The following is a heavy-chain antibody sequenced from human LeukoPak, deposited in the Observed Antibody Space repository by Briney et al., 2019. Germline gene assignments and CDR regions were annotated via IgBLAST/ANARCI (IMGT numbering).Heavy chain of an antibody. J-gene: IGHJ4*02. CDR3: AKDQGGMTTVTKAGYYFDY. Sequence: GGSLRLSCAASGFTFSSYSMNWVRQAPGKGLEWVSSISSSSSYIYYADSVKGRFTISRDNAKNSLYLQMNSLRAEDTAVYYCAKDQGGMTTVTKAGYYFDYWGQGTLVTVSS. D-gene: IGHD4-17*01. CDR1: GFTFSSYS. V-gene: IGHV3-21*01. CDR2: ISSSSSYI.